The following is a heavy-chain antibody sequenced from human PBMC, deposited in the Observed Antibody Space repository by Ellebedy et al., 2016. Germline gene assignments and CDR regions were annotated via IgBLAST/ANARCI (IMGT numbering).Heavy chain of an antibody. D-gene: IGHD4-17*01. CDR1: GFTFSGSA. CDR3: RQGHYADL. Sequence: GGSLRLSXAASGFTFSGSAMHWVRQAPGKGLEWVSTISAGSDTTRLADSVKGRFTISRDTSKNSVYLRMNNLRVEDTAVYYCRQGHYADLWGQGTLVTVSS. CDR2: ISAGSDTT. J-gene: IGHJ4*02. V-gene: IGHV3-23*01.